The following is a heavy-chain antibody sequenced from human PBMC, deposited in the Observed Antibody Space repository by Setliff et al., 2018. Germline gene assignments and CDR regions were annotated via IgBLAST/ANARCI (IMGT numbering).Heavy chain of an antibody. CDR2: IRGSGGST. Sequence: PGGSPRLSCAASGLTFSSYAMTWVRQAPGKGLEWLSAIRGSGGSTLYADSVKGRFTISRDNSQNTLYLQMNSLRVEDTAVYYCAKDPNGDYVGAFDSWGHGTLVTVSS. D-gene: IGHD4-17*01. CDR3: AKDPNGDYVGAFDS. J-gene: IGHJ5*01. CDR1: GLTFSSYA. V-gene: IGHV3-23*01.